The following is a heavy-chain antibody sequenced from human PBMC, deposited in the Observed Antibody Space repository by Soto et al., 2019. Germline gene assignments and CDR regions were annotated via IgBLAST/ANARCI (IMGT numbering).Heavy chain of an antibody. CDR2: ISSDGSNK. Sequence: QVQLVESGGGVVQPGRSLRLSCAASGFTFSSHVMDWVRQAPGKGLEWVAVISSDGSNKYYADSVKGRFTISRDNSKNTLYLQMNSLRTEDTAVYYCARESSGNAIDCWGQGTLVTVS. CDR1: GFTFSSHV. D-gene: IGHD3-22*01. J-gene: IGHJ4*02. CDR3: ARESSGNAIDC. V-gene: IGHV3-30-3*01.